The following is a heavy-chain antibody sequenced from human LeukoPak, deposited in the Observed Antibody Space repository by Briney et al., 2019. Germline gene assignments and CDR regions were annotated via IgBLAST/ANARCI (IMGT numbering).Heavy chain of an antibody. Sequence: GESLKISCKGSGYSFTSYWIGWVRQMPGKGLEWMGIIYPGDSDTRYSPSFQGQVTISADKSISTAYLQWSSLKASDTAMYYCALGLGYCSSTSCQLFVYWGQGTLVTVSS. J-gene: IGHJ4*02. CDR2: IYPGDSDT. CDR1: GYSFTSYW. CDR3: ALGLGYCSSTSCQLFVY. V-gene: IGHV5-51*01. D-gene: IGHD2-2*01.